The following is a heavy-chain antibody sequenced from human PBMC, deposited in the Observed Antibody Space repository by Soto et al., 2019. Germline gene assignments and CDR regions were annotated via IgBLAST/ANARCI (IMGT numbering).Heavy chain of an antibody. CDR3: TTDVGPMVRGVIKGYYYGMDV. CDR2: IKSKTDGGTT. CDR1: GFTFSNAW. Sequence: NPGGSLRLSCAASGFTFSNAWMSWVRQAPGKGLEWVGRIKSKTDGGTTDYAAPVKGRFTISRDDSKNTLYLQMNSLKTEDTAVYYCTTDVGPMVRGVIKGYYYGMDVWGQGTTVTVSS. V-gene: IGHV3-15*01. J-gene: IGHJ6*02. D-gene: IGHD3-10*01.